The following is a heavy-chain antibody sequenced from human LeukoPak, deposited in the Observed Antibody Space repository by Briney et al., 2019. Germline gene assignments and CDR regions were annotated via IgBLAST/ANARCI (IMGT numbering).Heavy chain of an antibody. Sequence: VASVKVSCKASGYTFTSYGISWVRQAPGQGLEWMGWISAYNGNTNYAQKLQGRVTMTTDTSTSTAYMELRSLRSDDTAVYYCARFLVTMVRGVSNNFDYRGQGTLVTVSS. J-gene: IGHJ4*02. CDR3: ARFLVTMVRGVSNNFDY. CDR2: ISAYNGNT. D-gene: IGHD3-10*01. V-gene: IGHV1-18*01. CDR1: GYTFTSYG.